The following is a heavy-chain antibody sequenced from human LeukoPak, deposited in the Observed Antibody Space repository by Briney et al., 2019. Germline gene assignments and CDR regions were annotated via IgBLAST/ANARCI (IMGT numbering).Heavy chain of an antibody. CDR1: GGSISSYY. J-gene: IGHJ4*02. D-gene: IGHD3-22*01. Sequence: PSETLSLTCTVSGGSISSYYWSWIRQPPGKGLEWIGYIYYSGSTNYNPSLKSRVTISVKRSKNQFSLKLSSVTAADTAIYYCARVTGYMIEDYFDYWGQGTLVTVSS. CDR3: ARVTGYMIEDYFDY. V-gene: IGHV4-59*01. CDR2: IYYSGST.